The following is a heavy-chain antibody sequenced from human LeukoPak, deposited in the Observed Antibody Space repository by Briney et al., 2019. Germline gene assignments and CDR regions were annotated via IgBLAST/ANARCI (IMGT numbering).Heavy chain of an antibody. D-gene: IGHD7-27*01. J-gene: IGHJ4*02. CDR2: IIPIFGTA. CDR1: GGTFSSYA. Sequence: SVKVSCKASGGTFSSYAISWVPQAPGQGLEWMGGIIPIFGTANYAQKLQGRVTITADESTSTAYMELSSLRSEDTAVYYCARGTEANWGSFDYWGQGTLVTVSS. CDR3: ARGTEANWGSFDY. V-gene: IGHV1-69*01.